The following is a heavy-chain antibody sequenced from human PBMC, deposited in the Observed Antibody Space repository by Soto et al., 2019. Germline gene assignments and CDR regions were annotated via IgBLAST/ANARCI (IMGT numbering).Heavy chain of an antibody. Sequence: QITLKESGPTLVKPTQTLTLTCTLSGLSLSTSAVGVGWIRQPPGKALEWLALIYWDDDKRYSPSLESRLTITKDTSKNQVVLTMTNMDPVDSATYYCVHRRPGLYFDYWGQGTLVTVSS. CDR1: GLSLSTSAVG. CDR3: VHRRPGLYFDY. CDR2: IYWDDDK. J-gene: IGHJ4*02. V-gene: IGHV2-5*02.